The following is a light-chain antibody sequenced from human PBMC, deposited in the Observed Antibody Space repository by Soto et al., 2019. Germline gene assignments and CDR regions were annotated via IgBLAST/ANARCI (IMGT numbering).Light chain of an antibody. CDR3: QQYTIWPRP. CDR2: GIP. Sequence: ATSSLYRGERATLSCRASQSVNSNYLAWYQQKPGQAPRLLIYGIPKRATDIPDRFSGSGSGTDFTLTISSLQFEDFAVYYSQQYTIWPRPFDQGTKVDIK. V-gene: IGKV3D-15*01. CDR1: QSVNSN. J-gene: IGKJ1*01.